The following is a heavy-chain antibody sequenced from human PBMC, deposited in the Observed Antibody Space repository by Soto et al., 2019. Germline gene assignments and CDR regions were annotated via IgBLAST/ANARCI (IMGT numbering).Heavy chain of an antibody. CDR3: AGRHIVVVTATWGCFDY. D-gene: IGHD2-21*02. V-gene: IGHV1-69*13. CDR1: GGTFSSYA. Sequence: SVKVSCKASGGTFSSYAISWVRQAPGQGLEWMGGVIPIFGTANYAQKFQGRVTITADESTSTDYMELSSLRSEDTAVNYCAGRHIVVVTATWGCFDYGGQ. CDR2: VIPIFGTA. J-gene: IGHJ4*02.